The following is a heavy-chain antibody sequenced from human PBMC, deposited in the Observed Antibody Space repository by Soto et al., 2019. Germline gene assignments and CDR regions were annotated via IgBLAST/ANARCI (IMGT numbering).Heavy chain of an antibody. D-gene: IGHD2-2*01. CDR3: ARGYCSSSGCSNYFDY. V-gene: IGHV1-2*02. CDR1: GYTFPGNY. Sequence: QVQLVQSGAEVKKPGASVKVSCKASGYTFPGNYMHWVRQAPGQGLEWMALINPTSGGTNYAQKFQGRVTMTWDTSISTAYMELSRLRSDDTAIYYCARGYCSSSGCSNYFDYWGQGTLVTVSS. J-gene: IGHJ4*02. CDR2: INPTSGGT.